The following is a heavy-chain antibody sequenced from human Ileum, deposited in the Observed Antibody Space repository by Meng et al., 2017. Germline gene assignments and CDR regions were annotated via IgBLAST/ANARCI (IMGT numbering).Heavy chain of an antibody. Sequence: QVQLQQWGAGLLKPSETLSLTCAVYGGSFSGYYWTWIRQPPGKGLEWIGEISQSGTTNYYPSLNSRVSISLDKANNHLSLTLTSVTAADTAVYYCATYGSGFTPPLDPWARESWSPSPQ. CDR3: ATYGSGFTPPLDP. CDR2: ISQSGTT. J-gene: IGHJ5*02. V-gene: IGHV4-34*01. CDR1: GGSFSGYY. D-gene: IGHD3-10*01.